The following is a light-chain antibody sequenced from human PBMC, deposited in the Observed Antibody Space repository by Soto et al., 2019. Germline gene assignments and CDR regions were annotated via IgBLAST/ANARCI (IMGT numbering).Light chain of an antibody. V-gene: IGKV4-1*01. CDR2: WSS. J-gene: IGKJ1*01. CDR1: QSVLYSRDNNNY. Sequence: VITQSPDSLAVYLAVSATINCKSSQSVLYSRDNNNYLAWYQQKPGQPPKLLMYWSSFRESGVPDRFSGGGSGTDFTLTISSLQAEDVATYYCQQYLHSPRTFGQGTKVDI. CDR3: QQYLHSPRT.